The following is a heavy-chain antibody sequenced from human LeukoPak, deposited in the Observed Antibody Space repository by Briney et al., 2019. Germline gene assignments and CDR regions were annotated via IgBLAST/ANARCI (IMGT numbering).Heavy chain of an antibody. D-gene: IGHD3-16*01. CDR2: ISGSGGST. CDR3: AKDQAGGISDVVDY. V-gene: IGHV3-23*01. Sequence: GGSLRLSCAASGFTFNNYAMNWVRQAPGKGLEWVSAISGSGGSTYYADSVKGRFTISRDNSKNTVYLQMNSLRAEDTAVYYCAKDQAGGISDVVDYWGQGTLVTVSS. CDR1: GFTFNNYA. J-gene: IGHJ4*02.